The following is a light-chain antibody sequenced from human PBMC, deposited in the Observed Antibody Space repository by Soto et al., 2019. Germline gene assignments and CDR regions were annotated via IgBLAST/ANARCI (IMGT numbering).Light chain of an antibody. CDR1: ETISTF. Sequence: IQMTQSPFSLSASLGDRVTITCRASETISTFLNWYQQKPGKAPKVLIFAASSLQSGVPSRFSGSGSGTEFTLTITSLQPDDFEPYYCQQYNSYPVTFGGGTKVDIK. CDR2: AAS. J-gene: IGKJ4*01. CDR3: QQYNSYPVT. V-gene: IGKV1-16*01.